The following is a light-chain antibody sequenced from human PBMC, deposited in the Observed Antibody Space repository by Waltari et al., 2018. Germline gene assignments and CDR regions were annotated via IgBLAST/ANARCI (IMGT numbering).Light chain of an antibody. CDR1: QSLLHSGGKTY. CDR2: EVS. V-gene: IGKV2D-29*02. J-gene: IGKJ4*01. Sequence: DIVMTQIPLSLPVIPGEPASFSCRSSQSLLHSGGKTYSYWYLQKPGQSPQLLIHEVSNRDCGVPDRFSGSGSGTDFTLKISRVEAEDVGFYYCMQGIQLPLTFGGGTKVEIK. CDR3: MQGIQLPLT.